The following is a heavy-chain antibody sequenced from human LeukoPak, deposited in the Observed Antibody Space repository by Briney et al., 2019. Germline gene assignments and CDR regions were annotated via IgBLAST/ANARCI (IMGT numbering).Heavy chain of an antibody. J-gene: IGHJ5*02. V-gene: IGHV3-53*01. D-gene: IGHD6-6*01. Sequence: PGGSLRLSCAVSGFTFSDNYMSWVRQAPGKGLEWVSIIYHGGNAYYADSVRGRFTISRDNSENTLYLHMNDLGVEDTAVYYCARGGDSTSWNWFGPWGQGTLVTVSS. CDR3: ARGGDSTSWNWFGP. CDR1: GFTFSDNY. CDR2: IYHGGNA.